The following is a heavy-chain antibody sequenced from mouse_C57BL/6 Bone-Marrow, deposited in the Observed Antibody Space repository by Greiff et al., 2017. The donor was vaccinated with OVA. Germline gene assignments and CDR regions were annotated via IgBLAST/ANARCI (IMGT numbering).Heavy chain of an antibody. CDR1: GYAFSSYW. Sequence: VQLQQSGAELVKPGASVKISCKASGYAFSSYWMNWVKQRPGKGLEWIGQIYPGDGDTNYNGKFKGKATLTADKSSSTAYMQLSSLTSEDSAVYFCARKKDDYDDGDFDYWGQGTTLTVSS. CDR2: IYPGDGDT. D-gene: IGHD2-4*01. V-gene: IGHV1-80*01. CDR3: ARKKDDYDDGDFDY. J-gene: IGHJ2*01.